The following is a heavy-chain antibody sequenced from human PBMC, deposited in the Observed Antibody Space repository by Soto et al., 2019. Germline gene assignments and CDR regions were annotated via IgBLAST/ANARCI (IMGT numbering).Heavy chain of an antibody. CDR3: ARTGPYPFFDY. CDR2: IYYSGST. Sequence: PSETLSLTCTVSGGSISDYYWNWIRQPPGRGLEWIGFIYYSGSTNYNPSLKSRVTISVDPSKNQFSLKLTSVTAADTAVYYCARTGPYPFFDYWSQGALVTVSS. J-gene: IGHJ4*02. V-gene: IGHV4-59*01. CDR1: GGSISDYY.